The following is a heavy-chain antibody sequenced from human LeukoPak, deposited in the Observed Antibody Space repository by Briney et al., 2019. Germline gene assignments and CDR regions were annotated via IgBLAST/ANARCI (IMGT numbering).Heavy chain of an antibody. CDR3: ATGNSGSYGYFDY. D-gene: IGHD1-26*01. CDR1: GYTFTDYY. CDR2: VDPEDGET. Sequence: ASVKVSCKVSGYTFTDYYMHWVQQAPGKGLEWMGLVDPEDGETIYAEKFQGRVTITADTSTDTAYMELSSLRSEDTAVYYCATGNSGSYGYFDYWAREPWSPSPQ. J-gene: IGHJ4*02. V-gene: IGHV1-69-2*01.